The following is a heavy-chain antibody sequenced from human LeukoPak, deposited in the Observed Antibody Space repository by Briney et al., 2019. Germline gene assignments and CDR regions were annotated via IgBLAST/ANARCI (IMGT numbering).Heavy chain of an antibody. V-gene: IGHV1-18*01. CDR1: GYTFINYG. Sequence: ASVKLSCKASGYTFINYGITWVRQAPGQGLEWMGWISSNNGNTNYAQKFNGRVTITTDTSTSTGYMELKSLRSDDTAVYHCARDGFSSSWPYYFDFWGQGSLVTVSS. CDR3: ARDGFSSSWPYYFDF. D-gene: IGHD6-13*01. J-gene: IGHJ4*02. CDR2: ISSNNGNT.